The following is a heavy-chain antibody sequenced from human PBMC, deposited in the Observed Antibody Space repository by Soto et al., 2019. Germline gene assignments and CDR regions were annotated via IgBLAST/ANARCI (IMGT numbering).Heavy chain of an antibody. CDR3: ASSYGSGYRAFDY. V-gene: IGHV1-69*02. D-gene: IGHD3-10*01. Sequence: QVQLVQSGAEVKKPGSSVRVSCKASADTFTFYSINWVRQAPGLGLEWMGRINPILSMSNYAQRFQGRVTRTADKSTSTAYMELSSLRSEDTAMYYCASSYGSGYRAFDYWGQGALVTVSS. J-gene: IGHJ4*02. CDR2: INPILSMS. CDR1: ADTFTFYS.